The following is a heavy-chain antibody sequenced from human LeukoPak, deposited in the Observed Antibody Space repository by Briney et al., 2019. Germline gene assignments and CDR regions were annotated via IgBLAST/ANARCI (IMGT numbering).Heavy chain of an antibody. Sequence: GASVPVSCKASGYTFSSYGIIWVRQAPGQGLEWMGWVSAFNGNTDYAPKLQGRVTMTTDTSTTTAYMELRSLRSDDTAVYYCAREEGAPISAANVWGLGTMVTVSS. CDR1: GYTFSSYG. J-gene: IGHJ3*01. CDR3: AREEGAPISAANV. V-gene: IGHV1-18*01. D-gene: IGHD6-13*01. CDR2: VSAFNGNT.